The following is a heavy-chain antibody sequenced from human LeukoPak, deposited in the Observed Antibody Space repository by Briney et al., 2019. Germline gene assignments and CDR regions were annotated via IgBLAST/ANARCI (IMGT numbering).Heavy chain of an antibody. CDR3: ARDDGSGNFDY. J-gene: IGHJ4*02. D-gene: IGHD3-10*01. CDR2: INHSGST. V-gene: IGHV4-34*01. Sequence: PSETLSLTCAVYGGSFSGYYWSWIRQPPGKGLEWIGEINHSGSTNYNPSLKSRVTISVDKSKNQFSLKLSSVAAADTAVYYCARDDGSGNFDYWGQGTLVTVSS. CDR1: GGSFSGYY.